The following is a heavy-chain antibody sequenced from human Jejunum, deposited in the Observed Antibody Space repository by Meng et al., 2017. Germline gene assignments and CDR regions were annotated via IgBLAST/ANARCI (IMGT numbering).Heavy chain of an antibody. CDR2: IYHSGST. J-gene: IGHJ4*02. D-gene: IGHD5-18*01. Sequence: QAEPPVSGPGLVEPSETRSCSCACSGGLFISVYGWTWVSQSPGQGLEWLGEIYHSGSTHSNPSLRSRVTISVDKSKNQFSLKLTSVTAADTAVYYCARGGYYSFDYWGQGTLVTVSS. CDR3: ARGGYYSFDY. CDR1: GGLFISVYG. V-gene: IGHV4-4*02.